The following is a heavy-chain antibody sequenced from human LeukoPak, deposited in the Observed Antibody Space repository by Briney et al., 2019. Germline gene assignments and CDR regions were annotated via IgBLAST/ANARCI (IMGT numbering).Heavy chain of an antibody. CDR3: ASYCSSTSCYPYYYYGMDV. D-gene: IGHD2-2*01. Sequence: GGSLRLSCAASGFTFSSYSMNWVRQAPGKGLEGVSSISSSSSYIYYADSVKGRFTISRDNAKNSLYLQMNSLRAEDTAVYYCASYCSSTSCYPYYYYGMDVWGQGTTVTVSS. J-gene: IGHJ6*02. CDR1: GFTFSSYS. V-gene: IGHV3-21*01. CDR2: ISSSSSYI.